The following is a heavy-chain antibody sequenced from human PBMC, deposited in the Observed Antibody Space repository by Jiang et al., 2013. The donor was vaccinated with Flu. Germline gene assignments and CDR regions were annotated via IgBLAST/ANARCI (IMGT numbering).Heavy chain of an antibody. Sequence: LLKPSETLSLTCTVSGGSISSSSYYWGWIRQPPGKGLEWIGSIYYSGGTYYNPSLKSRVTISVDTSKNQFSLKLSSVTAADTAVYYCARRGWELTHWGQGTLVTVSS. V-gene: IGHV4-39*01. CDR3: ARRGWELTH. D-gene: IGHD1-26*01. CDR2: IYYSGGT. J-gene: IGHJ4*02. CDR1: GGSISSSSYY.